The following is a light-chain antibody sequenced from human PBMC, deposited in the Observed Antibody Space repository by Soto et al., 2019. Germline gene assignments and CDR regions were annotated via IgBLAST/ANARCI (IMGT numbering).Light chain of an antibody. CDR1: QTISSNN. CDR2: GTS. V-gene: IGKV3-20*01. Sequence: EIVLTQSPGTLSVSPGERATLSCRASQTISSNNLAWYQQKPGQAPSLLIYGTSSRATGIPDRFSGSGFGTAFPLTISLLEPEDSAIYYCQQYGSWTFGQGTKVEI. J-gene: IGKJ1*01. CDR3: QQYGSWT.